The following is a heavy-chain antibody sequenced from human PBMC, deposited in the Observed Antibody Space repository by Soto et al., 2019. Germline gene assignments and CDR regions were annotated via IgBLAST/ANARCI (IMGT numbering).Heavy chain of an antibody. D-gene: IGHD3-22*01. CDR2: INPSGGST. Sequence: QVQLVQSGAEVKKPGASVKVSCKASGYTFTSYYMHWVRQAPGQGLEWMGIINPSGGSTSYAQKFQGRVTMTRDTSTITVYVERSSLRSEDTAVYYCARAASITMIVVVPEGAFDIWGQGTMVTVSS. CDR1: GYTFTSYY. CDR3: ARAASITMIVVVPEGAFDI. V-gene: IGHV1-46*01. J-gene: IGHJ3*02.